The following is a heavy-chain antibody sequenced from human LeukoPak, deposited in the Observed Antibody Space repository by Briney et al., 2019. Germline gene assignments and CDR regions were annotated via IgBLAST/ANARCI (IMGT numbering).Heavy chain of an antibody. V-gene: IGHV4-59*01. CDR1: GGSISSDY. J-gene: IGHJ4*02. CDR2: IHNSGTT. Sequence: SETLSLTCTVSGGSISSDYWSWIRQPPGKGLEWIAYIHNSGTTNYNPSLKSRVTMSVDTSKNQFSLKVNSVTTADTAVYYCARTLDSGSADFWGQGTLVTVSS. CDR3: ARTLDSGSADF. D-gene: IGHD6-6*01.